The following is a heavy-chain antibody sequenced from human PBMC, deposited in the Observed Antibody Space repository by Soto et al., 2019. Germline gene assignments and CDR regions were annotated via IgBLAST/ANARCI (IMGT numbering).Heavy chain of an antibody. V-gene: IGHV3-23*01. Sequence: GGSLRLSCAASGFTFSSYAMSWVRQAPGKGLEWVSAISGSGGSTYYADSVKGRFTISRDNSKNMLYLQMNSLRAEDTAVYYCAKKGISATARLSVGFDPWGQGTLVTVSS. CDR3: AKKGISATARLSVGFDP. CDR1: GFTFSSYA. CDR2: ISGSGGST. J-gene: IGHJ5*02. D-gene: IGHD1-1*01.